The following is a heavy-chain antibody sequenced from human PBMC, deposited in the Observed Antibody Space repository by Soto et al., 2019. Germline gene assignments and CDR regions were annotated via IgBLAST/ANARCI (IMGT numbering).Heavy chain of an antibody. Sequence: GASVKVSCKASGYTFTGYYTHWVRQAPGQGLEWMGWINPNSGGTNYAQKFQGRVTMTRDTSISTAYMELSRLRSDDTAVYYCARDRTLLRYYYYGMDVWGQGTTVTVSS. D-gene: IGHD3-10*01. CDR1: GYTFTGYY. CDR3: ARDRTLLRYYYYGMDV. CDR2: INPNSGGT. J-gene: IGHJ6*02. V-gene: IGHV1-2*02.